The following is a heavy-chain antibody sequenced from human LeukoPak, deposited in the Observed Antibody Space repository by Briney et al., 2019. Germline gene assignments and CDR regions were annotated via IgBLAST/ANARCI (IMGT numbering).Heavy chain of an antibody. CDR3: ARHSFPIVLVTAEIDP. CDR2: ISYDGSNK. V-gene: IGHV3-30-3*01. J-gene: IGHJ5*02. D-gene: IGHD2-21*02. Sequence: PGGSLRLSCAASGFTFSSYGMHWVRQAPGKGLEWVAGISYDGSNKYYADSVKGRFTISRDNSKNTLYLQMNSLRAEDTAVYYCARHSFPIVLVTAEIDPWGQGTLVTVSS. CDR1: GFTFSSYG.